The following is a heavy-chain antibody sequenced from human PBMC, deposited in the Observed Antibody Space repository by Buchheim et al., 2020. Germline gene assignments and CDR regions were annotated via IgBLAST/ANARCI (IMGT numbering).Heavy chain of an antibody. D-gene: IGHD6-6*01. CDR3: ARRETRSSGVDF. V-gene: IGHV3-11*01. Sequence: QVQLVASGGGLVKPGESLRLSCAASGFTFSDYYMSWIRQAPGKGLEWISYISTTGETIYYADSVQGRFTISRDNAKTSLYLQINSLRVDDTAVYYCARRETRSSGVDFWGQGTL. CDR2: ISTTGETI. J-gene: IGHJ4*02. CDR1: GFTFSDYY.